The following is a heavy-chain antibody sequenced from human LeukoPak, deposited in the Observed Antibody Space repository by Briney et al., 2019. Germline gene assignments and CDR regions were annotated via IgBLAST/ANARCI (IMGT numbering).Heavy chain of an antibody. D-gene: IGHD6-6*01. CDR3: AKYSKGSIAAGFDY. V-gene: IGHV3-23*01. J-gene: IGHJ4*02. CDR1: GFTFSSYA. CDR2: ISGSGGST. Sequence: GGSLRLSCAASGFTFSSYAMSWVRQAPGKGLEWVSAISGSGGSTYHADSVKGRFTISRDNSKNTLYLQMNSLRAEDTAVYYCAKYSKGSIAAGFDYWGQGTLVTVSS.